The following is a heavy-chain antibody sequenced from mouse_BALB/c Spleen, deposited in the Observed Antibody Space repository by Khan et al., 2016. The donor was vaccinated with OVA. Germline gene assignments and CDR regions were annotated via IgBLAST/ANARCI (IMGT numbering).Heavy chain of an antibody. J-gene: IGHJ3*01. CDR2: INPNNGGT. D-gene: IGHD2-2*01. V-gene: IGHV1S81*02. Sequence: QVQLKQSGAELVKPGASVKLSCKASGYTFSSYYMYWVKQRPGQGLEWIGEINPNNGGTNFNEKFKSKAALTVDKSSNTEYMQLSSLTSEDSAVYYCTRSGYGSFAYWGQGTLVTVST. CDR3: TRSGYGSFAY. CDR1: GYTFSSYY.